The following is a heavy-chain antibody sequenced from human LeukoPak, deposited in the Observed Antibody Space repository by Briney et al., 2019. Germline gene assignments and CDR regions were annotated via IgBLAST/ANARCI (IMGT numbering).Heavy chain of an antibody. J-gene: IGHJ5*02. Sequence: ASVKVSCKASGYTFTSYDINWVRQATGQGLEWMGWMNPNSGNTDYAQKFQGRVTMTRNTSISTAYMELSSLRSEDTAVYYCARIATRTFLTYYDFWSGYYGVPFDPWGQGTLVTVSS. V-gene: IGHV1-8*01. D-gene: IGHD3-3*01. CDR1: GYTFTSYD. CDR3: ARIATRTFLTYYDFWSGYYGVPFDP. CDR2: MNPNSGNT.